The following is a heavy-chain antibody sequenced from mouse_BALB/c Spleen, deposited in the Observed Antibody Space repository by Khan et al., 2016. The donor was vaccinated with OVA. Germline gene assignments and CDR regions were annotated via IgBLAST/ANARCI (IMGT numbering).Heavy chain of an antibody. CDR2: INPSTGYT. CDR3: ARRGLRWYCDD. J-gene: IGHJ2*01. D-gene: IGHD1-1*01. CDR1: GYTFINYW. V-gene: IGHV1-7*01. Sequence: QVQLQQSGAELAKPGASVKMSCKASGYTFINYWILWVKQRPGQGLEWIGYINPSTGYTEYNQNFKDKATLTADKSSSKAYMQLSSLTSEDSSVYCWARRGLRWYCDDWGQGTTLTVSS.